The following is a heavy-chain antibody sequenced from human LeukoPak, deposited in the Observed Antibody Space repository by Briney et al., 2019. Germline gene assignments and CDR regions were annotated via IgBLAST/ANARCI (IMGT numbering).Heavy chain of an antibody. V-gene: IGHV3-64*01. D-gene: IGHD1-14*01. J-gene: IGHJ4*02. CDR3: ARGTMRVALDY. CDR2: ISSNGGST. Sequence: GGSLRLSCAASGFTFSNYAMHWVRQAPGKGLEYVSAISSNGGSTYYANSVKGRFTISRDSSENTLYLQMGSLRAEDMAVYYCARGTMRVALDYWGQGTLVTVSS. CDR1: GFTFSNYA.